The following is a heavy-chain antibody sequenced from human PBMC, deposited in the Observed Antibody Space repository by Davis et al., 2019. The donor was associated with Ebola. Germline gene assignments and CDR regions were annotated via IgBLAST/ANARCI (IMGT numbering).Heavy chain of an antibody. CDR2: IDTDGSTT. J-gene: IGHJ4*02. CDR3: ARDVAGRAGY. Sequence: GESLKISCRASQFSFHTYAMNWVRQAPGKGLELVSRIDTDGSTTNYADSVRGRFTISRDNAKNTLFLQMNSLRADDTAVYYCARDVAGRAGYWGQGTLVTVSS. D-gene: IGHD1-14*01. V-gene: IGHV3-74*01. CDR1: QFSFHTYA.